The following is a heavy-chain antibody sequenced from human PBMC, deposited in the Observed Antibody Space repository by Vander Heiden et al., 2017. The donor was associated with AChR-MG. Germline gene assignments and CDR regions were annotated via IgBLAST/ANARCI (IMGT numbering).Heavy chain of an antibody. J-gene: IGHJ4*02. V-gene: IGHV4-34*01. D-gene: IGHD1-26*01. CDR1: GGSFSGYY. CDR2: INHSGST. Sequence: VQLQQWGAGLFKPSVSLSLTCAVYGGSFSGYYWSGIRQPPGKGLEWIGEINHSGSTNYNPSLKSRVTISVDTSKNQFSLKLGSVTAADTAGYYCARAGGGSYLYWGQGTLVTVSS. CDR3: ARAGGGSYLY.